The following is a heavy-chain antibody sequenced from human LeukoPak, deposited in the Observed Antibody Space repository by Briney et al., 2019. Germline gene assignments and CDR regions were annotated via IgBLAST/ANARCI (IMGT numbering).Heavy chain of an antibody. CDR1: GFXFSGYW. J-gene: IGHJ4*02. D-gene: IGHD6-13*01. CDR2: IEEDGSAK. CDR3: ARAGQLNY. V-gene: IGHV3-7*05. Sequence: GGSLRLSCAGSGFXFSGYWINWVRQAPGRGLEWVAKIEEDGSAKYYMDSVKGRFSIYRDNAKHSLYLQMYSLRAEDTAMYYCARAGQLNYWGQGTLVTVSS.